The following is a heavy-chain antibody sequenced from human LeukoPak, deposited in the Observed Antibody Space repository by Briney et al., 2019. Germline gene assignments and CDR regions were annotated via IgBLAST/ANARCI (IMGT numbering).Heavy chain of an antibody. D-gene: IGHD2-2*01. J-gene: IGHJ4*02. CDR3: ARDTKYAFDN. V-gene: IGHV3-48*01. CDR1: GFTFSSYG. Sequence: GGSLRLSCAASGFTFSSYGMNWVRQAPGKGLEWISYIGISSGNTKYADSVKGRFTISGDKAKNSLYLQMNSLRVEDTAVYYCARDTKYAFDNWGQGTLVTVSS. CDR2: IGISSGNT.